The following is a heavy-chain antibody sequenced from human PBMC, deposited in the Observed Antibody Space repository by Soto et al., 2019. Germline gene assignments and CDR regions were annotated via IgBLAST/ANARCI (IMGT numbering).Heavy chain of an antibody. CDR3: ARGSPYCSSTSCAQYRFDDAFDI. J-gene: IGHJ3*02. V-gene: IGHV3-48*01. CDR2: ISSSSSTI. Sequence: GGSLRLSCAASGFTFSSYSMNWVRQAPGKGLEWVSYISSSSSTIYYADSVKGRFTISRDNAKNSLYLQMNSLRAEDTAVYYCARGSPYCSSTSCAQYRFDDAFDIWGQGTMVTVSS. CDR1: GFTFSSYS. D-gene: IGHD2-2*01.